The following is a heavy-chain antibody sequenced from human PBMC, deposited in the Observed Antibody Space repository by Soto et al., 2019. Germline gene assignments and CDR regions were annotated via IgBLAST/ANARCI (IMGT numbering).Heavy chain of an antibody. D-gene: IGHD3-16*02. V-gene: IGHV1-18*01. CDR3: ARDLFGIWGSYRSGIDY. CDR1: GYTFTSYG. J-gene: IGHJ4*02. Sequence: GASVKVSCKASGYTFTSYGISWVRQAPGQGLEWMGWISAYNGNTNYAQKLQGRVTMTTDTSTSTAYMELRSLRSDDTAVYYCARDLFGIWGSYRSGIDYWGQGTLVTVSS. CDR2: ISAYNGNT.